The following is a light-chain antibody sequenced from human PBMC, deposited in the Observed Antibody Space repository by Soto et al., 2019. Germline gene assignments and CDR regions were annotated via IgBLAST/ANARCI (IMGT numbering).Light chain of an antibody. CDR2: DAS. V-gene: IGKV1-5*01. CDR1: QSISYW. CDR3: QEYYSSSRVA. J-gene: IGKJ4*01. Sequence: DIPMTQSPSTLSASVGDRVTITCRASQSISYWLAWYQQKPGKAPNLLIYDASSMENGVPSRFSGSGSGTEFSLTTSSLQPDDFATYYYQEYYSSSRVAFGGGTKVEIK.